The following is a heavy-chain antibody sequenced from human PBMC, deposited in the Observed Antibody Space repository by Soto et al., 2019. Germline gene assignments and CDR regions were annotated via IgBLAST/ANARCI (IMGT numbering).Heavy chain of an antibody. J-gene: IGHJ6*02. CDR2: IYPGDSDT. Sequence: GESLKSSCNGSEYNFPDFWIGWVRQMPGKGLEWMGIIYPGDSDTRYSPSFQGQVTISADKSISTTYLQWSSLKASDTAMYYCARHRMEFYAMVVWGQGTTVTVYS. V-gene: IGHV5-51*01. CDR1: EYNFPDFW. D-gene: IGHD3-10*01. CDR3: ARHRMEFYAMVV.